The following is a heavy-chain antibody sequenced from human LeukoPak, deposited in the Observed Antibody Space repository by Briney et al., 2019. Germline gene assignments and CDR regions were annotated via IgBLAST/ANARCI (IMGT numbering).Heavy chain of an antibody. J-gene: IGHJ4*02. CDR1: GGSISSGGSY. V-gene: IGHV4-61*09. D-gene: IGHD6-6*01. Sequence: PSETLSLTCTVSGGSISSGGSYWSWIRQPAGKGLEWVGHIYTSGSTNYNPSLKSRVTISVDTSKNQFSLHLDSVTAADTALYFCAKLVGSVSSLLAWGQGTRVTVSS. CDR2: IYTSGST. CDR3: AKLVGSVSSLLA.